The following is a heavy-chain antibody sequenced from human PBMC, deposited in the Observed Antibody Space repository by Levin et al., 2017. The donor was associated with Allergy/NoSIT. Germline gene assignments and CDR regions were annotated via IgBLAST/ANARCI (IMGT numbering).Heavy chain of an antibody. CDR2: IFHSGVA. D-gene: IGHD1-1*01. J-gene: IGHJ4*02. Sequence: SQTLSLPCTVSGGSISPSYWSWIRQPPGMGLEWIAYIFHSGVANYNPSLKSRLTVSMDMSKSQFSLHLSSVTAADPAVYYGARGERLVPDYWGQGTLVTVSS. CDR1: GGSISPSY. V-gene: IGHV4-59*01. CDR3: ARGERLVPDY.